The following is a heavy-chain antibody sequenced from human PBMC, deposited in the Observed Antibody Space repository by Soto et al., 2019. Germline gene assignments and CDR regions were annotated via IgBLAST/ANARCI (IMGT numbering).Heavy chain of an antibody. D-gene: IGHD3-10*01. V-gene: IGHV3-30*03. CDR2: ISVDGSYK. CDR3: ARGPGLALCFGELIAY. CDR1: GFTFSSYG. Sequence: GGSLRLSCAASGFTFSSYGMHWVRQAPGKGLEWVAVISVDGSYKNYADSVKGRFIVSRDNSKNTLYLQMDSLRAEDTAVYYCARGPGLALCFGELIAYWGQGTLVTVSS. J-gene: IGHJ4*02.